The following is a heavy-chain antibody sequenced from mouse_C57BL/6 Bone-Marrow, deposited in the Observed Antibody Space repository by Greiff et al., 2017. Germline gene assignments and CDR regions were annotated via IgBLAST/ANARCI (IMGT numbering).Heavy chain of an antibody. CDR1: GFTFSDYY. V-gene: IGHV5-12*01. Sequence: DVHLVESGGGLVQPGGSLKLSCAASGFTFSDYYMYWVRQTPEKRLEWVAYISNGGGSTYYPDTVKGRFTISRDNAKNTLYLQMSRLKSEDTAMYYCARHEDYGSSAWFAYWGQGTLVTVSA. CDR2: ISNGGGST. J-gene: IGHJ3*01. D-gene: IGHD1-1*01. CDR3: ARHEDYGSSAWFAY.